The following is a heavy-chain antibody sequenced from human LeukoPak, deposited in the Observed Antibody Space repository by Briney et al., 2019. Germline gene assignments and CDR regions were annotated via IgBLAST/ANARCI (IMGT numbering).Heavy chain of an antibody. Sequence: PGGSLRLSCAASGFTFSSYGMHWVRQAPGKGLEWVAFIRYDGSNKYYADSVKGRFTISRDNSKNTLYLQMNSLRAEDTAVYYCASLLIRGSYGDRRGYWGQGTLVTVSS. CDR3: ASLLIRGSYGDRRGY. CDR1: GFTFSSYG. V-gene: IGHV3-30*02. D-gene: IGHD4-17*01. J-gene: IGHJ4*02. CDR2: IRYDGSNK.